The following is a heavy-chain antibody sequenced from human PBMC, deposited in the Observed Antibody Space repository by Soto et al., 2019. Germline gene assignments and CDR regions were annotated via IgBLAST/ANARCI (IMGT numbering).Heavy chain of an antibody. CDR1: GYTFTSYG. Sequence: ASVKVSCTASGYTFTSYGISWVRLAPGQGLEWMGWISAYNGNTNYAQKLQGRVTMTTDTSTSTAYMELRSLRSDDTAVYYCARGTGYCSGGSCNWFDPWGQGTLVTVSS. J-gene: IGHJ5*02. D-gene: IGHD2-15*01. CDR2: ISAYNGNT. CDR3: ARGTGYCSGGSCNWFDP. V-gene: IGHV1-18*01.